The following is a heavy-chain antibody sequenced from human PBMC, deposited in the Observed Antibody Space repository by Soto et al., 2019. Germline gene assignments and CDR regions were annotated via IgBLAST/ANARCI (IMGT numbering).Heavy chain of an antibody. CDR3: AIGRITGTTGWFYYYYGMDV. Sequence: ASVKVSCKASGYTFTSYDINWVRQATGQGLEWMGWMNPNSGNTGYAQKFQGRVTMTRNTSISTAYMELSSLRSEDTAVYYCAIGRITGTTGWFYYYYGMDVWGQGTTVTVSS. CDR1: GYTFTSYD. CDR2: MNPNSGNT. D-gene: IGHD1-7*01. V-gene: IGHV1-8*01. J-gene: IGHJ6*02.